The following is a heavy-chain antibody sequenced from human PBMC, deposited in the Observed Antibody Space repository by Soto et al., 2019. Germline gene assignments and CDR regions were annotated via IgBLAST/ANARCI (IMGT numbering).Heavy chain of an antibody. Sequence: SETLSLTCTVSGGSISGFSWSWTRQPPGKALEWIGHISYIGNTNYNPSLKSRVTMSVDISKNQFSLNLNSVTAADTAVYYCTKVGLCGLSKGLPYWGKGSLDPVS. J-gene: IGHJ4*02. D-gene: IGHD2-15*01. CDR2: ISYIGNT. CDR1: GGSISGFS. CDR3: TKVGLCGLSKGLPY. V-gene: IGHV4-59*01.